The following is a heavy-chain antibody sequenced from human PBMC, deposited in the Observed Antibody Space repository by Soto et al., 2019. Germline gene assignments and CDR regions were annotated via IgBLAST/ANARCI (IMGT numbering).Heavy chain of an antibody. D-gene: IGHD5-12*01. CDR1: GFTFDDYA. V-gene: IGHV3-9*01. CDR2: ISWNSGSI. CDR3: AKDRDSGYDLYAFDI. J-gene: IGHJ3*02. Sequence: PGGSLRLSCAASGFTFDDYAMHWVRQAPGKGLEWVSGISWNSGSIGYADSVKGRFTISRDNAKNSLCLQMNSLRAEDTALYYCAKDRDSGYDLYAFDIWGQGTMVPVSS.